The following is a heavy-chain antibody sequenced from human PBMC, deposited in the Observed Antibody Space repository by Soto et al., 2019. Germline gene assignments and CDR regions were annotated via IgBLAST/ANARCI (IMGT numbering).Heavy chain of an antibody. J-gene: IGHJ5*02. CDR3: AKDITIFGVVNFSFDP. V-gene: IGHV3-23*01. Sequence: GGSLRLSCAASGFTFSSYAMSWVRQAPGKGLEWVSAISGSGGSTYYADSVKGRFTISRGNSKNTLYLQMNSLRAEDTAVYYCAKDITIFGVVNFSFDPWGQGALVTVSS. CDR2: ISGSGGST. CDR1: GFTFSSYA. D-gene: IGHD3-3*01.